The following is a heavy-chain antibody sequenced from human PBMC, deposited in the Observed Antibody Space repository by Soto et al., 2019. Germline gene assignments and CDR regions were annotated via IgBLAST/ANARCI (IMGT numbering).Heavy chain of an antibody. Sequence: ASVKVSCKASGYSFTSNHMHWLRQAPGQGLEWLGIINPNDGSTIYLDKFQGRVTMTRDTSTSTLYMELSGLTSGDTAVYYCARGKQIGQYYFDSWGQGTLVTVPQ. D-gene: IGHD6-6*01. CDR2: INPNDGST. CDR1: GYSFTSNH. CDR3: ARGKQIGQYYFDS. V-gene: IGHV1-46*01. J-gene: IGHJ4*02.